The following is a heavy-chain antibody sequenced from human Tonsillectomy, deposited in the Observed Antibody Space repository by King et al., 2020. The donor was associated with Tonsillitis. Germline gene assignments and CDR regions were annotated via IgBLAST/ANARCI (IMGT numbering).Heavy chain of an antibody. CDR1: GFTFGSYA. CDR3: ATEAVGMVGFLYYYSMDV. CDR2: IIGSGDTP. D-gene: IGHD2-15*01. V-gene: IGHV3-23*04. Sequence: VQLVEAGGGLVQPGGSLGLSCAADGFTFGSYAMNWVRQAPGKGLEWVSGIIGSGDTPYYAASVKGRFTISRDNSKKTLYLKMNSPTAADTAVYFCATEAVGMVGFLYYYSMDVWGKGTTVTVSS. J-gene: IGHJ6*03.